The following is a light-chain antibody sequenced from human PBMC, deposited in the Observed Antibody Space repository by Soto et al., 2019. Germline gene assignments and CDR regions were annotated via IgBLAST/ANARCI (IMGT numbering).Light chain of an antibody. CDR3: QQSYSTLIT. Sequence: EIVMTQSPDTLSVSPGERATLSCRASQTVSSNLAWYQQKPGQAPRLLIYGASTRATGIPARFSGGGSGTELTLTISSLQSEDFATYYCQQSYSTLITFGQGTRLEI. CDR1: QTVSSN. V-gene: IGKV3-15*01. J-gene: IGKJ5*01. CDR2: GAS.